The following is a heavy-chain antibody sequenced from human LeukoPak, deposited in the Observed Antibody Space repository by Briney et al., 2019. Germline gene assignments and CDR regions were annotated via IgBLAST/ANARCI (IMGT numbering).Heavy chain of an antibody. CDR1: GFIFSNYA. CDR2: ISGSGGTT. J-gene: IGHJ4*02. Sequence: GGSLRLSCAASGFIFSNYAMTWSRLTPGKGLGWVSAISGSGGTTYYADSVKGRITISRDSSTNTLYLQLSSLRAEDTAIYYCARGSSVFAYFFDYWGQGTLVTVSS. D-gene: IGHD3-10*01. V-gene: IGHV3-23*01. CDR3: ARGSSVFAYFFDY.